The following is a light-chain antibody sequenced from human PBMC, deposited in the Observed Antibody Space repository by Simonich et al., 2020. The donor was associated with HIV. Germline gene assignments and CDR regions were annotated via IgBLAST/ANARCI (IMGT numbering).Light chain of an antibody. J-gene: IGLJ2*01. V-gene: IGLV2-14*03. CDR3: SSYTGSNTVI. CDR1: SSDVGGYNY. CDR2: DVS. Sequence: QSALTQPASVSGSPGQSITISCTGTSSDVGGYNYFSWYQQHPGKAPKLMLYDVSKRPSGVANRFSGSKSGNTASLTISRLRAEDEADYYCSSYTGSNTVIFGGGTKLTVL.